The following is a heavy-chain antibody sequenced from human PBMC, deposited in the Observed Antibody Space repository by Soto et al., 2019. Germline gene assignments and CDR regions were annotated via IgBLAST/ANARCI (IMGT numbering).Heavy chain of an antibody. CDR3: ARAEDYGSGSYRGYYYYYGMDV. V-gene: IGHV1-69*01. Sequence: KVSCKASGGTFSSYAISWVRQAPGQGLEWMGGIIPIFGTANYAQKFQGRVTITADESTSTAYMELSSLRSEDTAVYYCARAEDYGSGSYRGYYYYYGMDVWGQGTTVTVSS. CDR1: GGTFSSYA. J-gene: IGHJ6*02. CDR2: IIPIFGTA. D-gene: IGHD3-10*01.